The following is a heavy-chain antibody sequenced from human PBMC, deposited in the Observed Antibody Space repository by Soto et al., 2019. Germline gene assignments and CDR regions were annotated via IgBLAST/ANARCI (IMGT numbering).Heavy chain of an antibody. CDR2: IDPTDSST. V-gene: IGHV5-10-1*01. CDR1: GYTFTSYW. J-gene: IGHJ6*02. CDR3: ARHSVAGGSHGMDV. D-gene: IGHD2-15*01. Sequence: GESLKISCQGSGYTFTSYWITWVRQLPGKGLEWMGRIDPTDSSTKYSPSFQGHVTTSADNSVSTVYLQWSSLKASDTAMYYCARHSVAGGSHGMDVWGQGTTVTVSS.